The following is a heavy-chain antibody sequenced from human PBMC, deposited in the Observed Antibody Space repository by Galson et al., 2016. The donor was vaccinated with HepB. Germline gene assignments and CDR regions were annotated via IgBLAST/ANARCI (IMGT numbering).Heavy chain of an antibody. CDR2: DSMDGRRK. D-gene: IGHD2/OR15-2a*01. CDR3: GKRHEYCPPVGCSVDY. Sequence: SLRLSCAGSGFIFRGYGMHWVRQAPGKGLEWVAADSMDGRRKFYADSVRGRFTISRDNSNNMLFLRMDSLRPDDTAVYYCGKRHEYCPPVGCSVDYWGQGTLVSVSS. CDR1: GFIFRGYG. V-gene: IGHV3-30*18. J-gene: IGHJ4*02.